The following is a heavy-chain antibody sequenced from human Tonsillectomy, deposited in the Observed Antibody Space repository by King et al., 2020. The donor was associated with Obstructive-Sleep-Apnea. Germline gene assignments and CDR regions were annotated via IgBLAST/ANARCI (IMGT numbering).Heavy chain of an antibody. CDR2: ISWNSGSI. CDR1: GFTFDDYA. J-gene: IGHJ4*02. CDR3: ARGSNSCYLGY. Sequence: VQLVESGGDLVQPGRSLRLSCAASGFTFDDYAMHWVRQAPGKGLEWVSGISWNSGSISYADSVKGRFTISRDNAKNSLYLQMNSLRAEDTALYYCARGSNSCYLGYWGQGTLVTVSS. V-gene: IGHV3-9*01. D-gene: IGHD6-13*01.